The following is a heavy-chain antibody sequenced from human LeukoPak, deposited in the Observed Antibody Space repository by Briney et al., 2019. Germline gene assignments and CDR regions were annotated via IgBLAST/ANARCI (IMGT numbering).Heavy chain of an antibody. Sequence: PGGSLRLSCAASGYTFSTHEMNWVRQAPGKGREWVSHISSGGNVEYYLESVRGRFTMSRDNGRGLLFLQMNSLRAEDTGVYYCARDTLNGPFVISLDYWGQGALVTVSS. V-gene: IGHV3-48*03. CDR1: GYTFSTHE. J-gene: IGHJ4*02. CDR3: ARDTLNGPFVISLDY. CDR2: ISSGGNVE. D-gene: IGHD3-9*01.